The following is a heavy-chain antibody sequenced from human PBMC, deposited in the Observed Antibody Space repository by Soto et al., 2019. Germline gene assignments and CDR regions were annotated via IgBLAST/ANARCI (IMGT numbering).Heavy chain of an antibody. CDR3: AGTRGYCSGGSCPTVVDY. Sequence: PSETLSLTCTVSGGSISNYYWNWIRQSPGKGLEWIGYIYSSGSTHYNPSLKSRVTISVDTSKNQFSLKLSSVTAADTAVYYCAGTRGYCSGGSCPTVVDYWAREPWSPSPQ. J-gene: IGHJ4*02. D-gene: IGHD2-15*01. CDR1: GGSISNYY. CDR2: IYSSGST. V-gene: IGHV4-59*01.